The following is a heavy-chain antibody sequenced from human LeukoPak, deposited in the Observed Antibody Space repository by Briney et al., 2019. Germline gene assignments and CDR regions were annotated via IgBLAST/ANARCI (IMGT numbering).Heavy chain of an antibody. CDR3: TRGRYQFLGPNDS. Sequence: GGSLRLSCAASGFSLSDYGISWDRQAPGKGLEWISYITTNSAKFYADSVRGRIAISRDNDKNSVYLQMNSLRDEDTAVYYCTRGRYQFLGPNDSWGQGSLVTVSS. D-gene: IGHD2/OR15-2a*01. V-gene: IGHV3-48*02. CDR2: ITTNSAK. J-gene: IGHJ4*02. CDR1: GFSLSDYG.